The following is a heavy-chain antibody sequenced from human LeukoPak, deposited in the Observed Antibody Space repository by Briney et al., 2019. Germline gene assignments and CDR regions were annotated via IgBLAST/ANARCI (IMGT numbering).Heavy chain of an antibody. Sequence: GGSLRLSCAASGFTFSDYYMSWIRQAPGKGLEWVSAISGSGGSTYYADSVKGRFTISRDNSKNTLYLQMNSLRAEDTAVYYCAKSTGYSSSSYFDYWGQGTLVTVSS. V-gene: IGHV3-23*01. CDR2: ISGSGGST. CDR3: AKSTGYSSSSYFDY. J-gene: IGHJ4*02. D-gene: IGHD6-13*01. CDR1: GFTFSDYY.